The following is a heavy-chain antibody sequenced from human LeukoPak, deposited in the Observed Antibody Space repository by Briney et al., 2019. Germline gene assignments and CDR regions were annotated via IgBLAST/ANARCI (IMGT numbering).Heavy chain of an antibody. Sequence: GGSLRLSCAASGFTFSSYAMGWVRQAPGKGLEWVSAISGSGGSTYYADSVKGRFTISRDNSKNTLYLQMNSLRAEDTAVYYCTTEYYDSSGYYSDYWGQGTLVTVSS. D-gene: IGHD3-22*01. J-gene: IGHJ4*02. CDR1: GFTFSSYA. V-gene: IGHV3-23*01. CDR3: TTEYYDSSGYYSDY. CDR2: ISGSGGST.